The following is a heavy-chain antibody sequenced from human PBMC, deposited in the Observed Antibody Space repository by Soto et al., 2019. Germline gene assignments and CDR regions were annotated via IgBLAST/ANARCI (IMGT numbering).Heavy chain of an antibody. CDR1: GGSFSGYY. Sequence: QVQLQQWGAGLLKPSETLSLTCAVYGGSFSGYYWSWIRQPPGKGLEWIGEINHSGSTNYNPSLKGRVTISVDTSKNQFSLKLSSVTAADTAVYYCARGQKGSSWYYFDYWGQGTLVTVSS. CDR3: ARGQKGSSWYYFDY. D-gene: IGHD6-13*01. J-gene: IGHJ4*02. V-gene: IGHV4-34*01. CDR2: INHSGST.